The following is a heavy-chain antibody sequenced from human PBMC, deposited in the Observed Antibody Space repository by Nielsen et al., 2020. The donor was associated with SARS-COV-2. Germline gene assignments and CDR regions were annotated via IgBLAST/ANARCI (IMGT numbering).Heavy chain of an antibody. CDR1: GFMFTSYS. CDR3: ARTYYDILKWFDP. CDR2: ITMSGAYM. D-gene: IGHD3-9*01. J-gene: IGHJ5*02. V-gene: IGHV3-21*01. Sequence: GGSLRLSCAASGFMFTSYSMNWVRQAPGKGLEWVASITMSGAYMYYADSVKGRFTISRDNAKNSLYLQMNSLRAEDTAIYYCARTYYDILKWFDPWGQGTLVTVSS.